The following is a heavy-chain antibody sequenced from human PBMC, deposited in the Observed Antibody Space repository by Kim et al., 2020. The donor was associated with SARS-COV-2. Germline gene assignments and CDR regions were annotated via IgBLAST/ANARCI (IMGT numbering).Heavy chain of an antibody. Sequence: SETLSLACAVYGGSFSGYYWNWIRQPPGKGLEWIGEINHSGSTNYNPSLKRRFTISVDTSKNQFSLKLSSVTAADTAVYFCARGGSYGDFDYWGPGTLVTVSS. J-gene: IGHJ4*02. CDR2: INHSGST. V-gene: IGHV4-34*01. CDR3: ARGGSYGDFDY. D-gene: IGHD5-18*01. CDR1: GGSFSGYY.